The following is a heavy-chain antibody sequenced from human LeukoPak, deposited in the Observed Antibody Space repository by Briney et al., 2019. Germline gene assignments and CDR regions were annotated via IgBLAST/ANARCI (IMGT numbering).Heavy chain of an antibody. CDR2: ISGSGGST. CDR1: GFTFSSYA. Sequence: PGGSLRLSCAASGFTFSSYAMSWVRQAPGKGLEWVSAISGSGGSTYYADSVKGRFTISRDNSKNTLYLQMNSLRAEDTAVYYCAKVLYSSAWYRYGMDVWGQGTTVTVSS. D-gene: IGHD6-19*01. CDR3: AKVLYSSAWYRYGMDV. J-gene: IGHJ6*02. V-gene: IGHV3-23*01.